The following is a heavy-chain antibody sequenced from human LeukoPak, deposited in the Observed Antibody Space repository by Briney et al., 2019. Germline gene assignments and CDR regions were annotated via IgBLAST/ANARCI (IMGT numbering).Heavy chain of an antibody. V-gene: IGHV4-4*02. CDR3: AREGGFYRPLDY. J-gene: IGHJ4*02. Sequence: SETLSLTCGVSGGSVSSANWWTWIRQPPGKGLEWIGEVHLDGRTNFNPSLRSRLTMSVDLSENHVSLKLTSVTAADTAVYYCAREGGFYRPLDYSGQGTLVTVSS. CDR1: GGSVSSANW. CDR2: VHLDGRT. D-gene: IGHD6-25*01.